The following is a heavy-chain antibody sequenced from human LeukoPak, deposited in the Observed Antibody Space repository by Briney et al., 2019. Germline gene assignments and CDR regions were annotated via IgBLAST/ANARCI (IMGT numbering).Heavy chain of an antibody. CDR3: ARERYFDY. V-gene: IGHV3-23*01. CDR1: GFIFSDYA. Sequence: GGSLRLSCVASGFIFSDYALSWVRQAPGKGLEWVSTISGGGGNKYYADSVQGRFSVSRDNSKNTLYLQLNSLRAEDTAVYYCARERYFDYWGQGTLVTVSS. CDR2: ISGGGGNK. J-gene: IGHJ4*02.